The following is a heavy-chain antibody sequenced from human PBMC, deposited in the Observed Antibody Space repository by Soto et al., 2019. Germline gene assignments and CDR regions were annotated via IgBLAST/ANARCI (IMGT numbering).Heavy chain of an antibody. J-gene: IGHJ5*02. V-gene: IGHV3-23*01. CDR3: AKDGTQLLSGHGT. Sequence: EVHLLESGGGLVQPGGSLRLSCAASGFTFSSYAMSWVRQAPGKGLEWVSVISGSGGSIHYADSVKGRFTISRDNSKNTLPLQMDSLRGEDTAVYYCAKDGTQLLSGHGTWGQGTLVTVSS. D-gene: IGHD5-18*01. CDR1: GFTFSSYA. CDR2: ISGSGGSI.